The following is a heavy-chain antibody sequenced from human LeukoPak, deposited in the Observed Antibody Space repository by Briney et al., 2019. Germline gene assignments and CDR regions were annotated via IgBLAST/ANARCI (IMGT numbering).Heavy chain of an antibody. Sequence: SVKVSCKASGGTFSSYAISWVRQAPGQGLEWMGRIIPIFGIVNYAQKFQGRVTITADKSTSTAYMELSSLRSEDTAVYYCAREGLSVDTAMVVFDYWGQGTLVTVSS. CDR3: AREGLSVDTAMVVFDY. D-gene: IGHD5-18*01. V-gene: IGHV1-69*04. CDR1: GGTFSSYA. J-gene: IGHJ4*02. CDR2: IIPIFGIV.